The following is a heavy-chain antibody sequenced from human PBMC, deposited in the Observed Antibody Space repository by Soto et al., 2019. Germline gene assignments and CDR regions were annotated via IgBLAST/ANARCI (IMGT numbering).Heavy chain of an antibody. V-gene: IGHV3-11*06. J-gene: IGHJ5*02. CDR3: ARGGGTGHNWFDP. CDR1: GFTFSDYY. CDR2: ISSNSGSYT. D-gene: IGHD6-25*01. Sequence: PGGSLRLSCAASGFTFSDYYMSWIRQAPGKGLECVSYISSNSGSYTNYADSVKGRFTISRDNVKKSLFLQMNSLRADDTAVYYCARGGGTGHNWFDPRGQGTLVTVSS.